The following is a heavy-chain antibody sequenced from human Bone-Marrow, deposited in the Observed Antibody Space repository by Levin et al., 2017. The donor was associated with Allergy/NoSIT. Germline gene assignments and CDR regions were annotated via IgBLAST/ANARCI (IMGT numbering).Heavy chain of an antibody. Sequence: GESLKISCKASGYTFTSYAMHWVRQAPGQRLEWMGWINAGNGNTKYSQKFQGRVTITRDTSASTAYMELSSLRSEDTAVYYCARWGFGVQFFGVVRPGGFDYWGQGTLVTVSS. V-gene: IGHV1-3*01. CDR1: GYTFTSYA. J-gene: IGHJ4*02. CDR2: INAGNGNT. D-gene: IGHD3-3*01. CDR3: ARWGFGVQFFGVVRPGGFDY.